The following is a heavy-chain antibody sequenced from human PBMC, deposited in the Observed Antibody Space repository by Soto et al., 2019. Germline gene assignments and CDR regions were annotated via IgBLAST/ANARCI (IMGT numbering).Heavy chain of an antibody. J-gene: IGHJ4*02. CDR1: GFTFSSYG. CDR3: AKTGAGSSYGYYFDS. Sequence: GGSLRLSCAASGFTFSSYGMRWVRQAPGEGLEWVSGISVSGYSTYYADSVKGRFTISRDNSKNTLYLQMYSLRAEDTAVYYCAKTGAGSSYGYYFDSWGQGTLVTVSS. CDR2: ISVSGYST. V-gene: IGHV3-23*01. D-gene: IGHD5-18*01.